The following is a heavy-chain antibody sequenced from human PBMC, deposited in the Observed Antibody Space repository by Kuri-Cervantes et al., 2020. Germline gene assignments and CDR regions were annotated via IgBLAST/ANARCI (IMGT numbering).Heavy chain of an antibody. J-gene: IGHJ3*02. D-gene: IGHD5-18*01. CDR3: AREGDTAYRAFDI. V-gene: IGHV3-72*01. CDR2: TRDKGASYTT. Sequence: GESLKISCVASGFTFSNHYMDWVRQAPGKGPEWVGRTRDKGASYTTEYAASVKGRFTISRDDSKNSLYLQMNSLRAGDTAVYYCAREGDTAYRAFDIWGQGTMVTVSS. CDR1: GFTFSNHY.